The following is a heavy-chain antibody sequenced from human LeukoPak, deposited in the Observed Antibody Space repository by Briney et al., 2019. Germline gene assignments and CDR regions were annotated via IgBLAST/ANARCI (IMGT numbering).Heavy chain of an antibody. CDR3: AREYCSSTGCPGMDV. D-gene: IGHD2-2*01. CDR1: GYTFTGYY. CDR2: INPNSGGT. Sequence: ASVKVSCKASGYTFTGYYMHWVRQAPGQGLEWMGWINPNSGGTNYAQKFQGRVTMTRDTSISTAYMELSRLRSDDTAVYYCAREYCSSTGCPGMDVWGKGTTVTVSS. J-gene: IGHJ6*04. V-gene: IGHV1-2*02.